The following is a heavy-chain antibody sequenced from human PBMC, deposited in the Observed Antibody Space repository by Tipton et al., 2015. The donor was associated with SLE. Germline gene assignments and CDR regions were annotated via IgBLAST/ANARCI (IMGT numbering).Heavy chain of an antibody. D-gene: IGHD6-13*01. CDR3: ARGSSSWRG. CDR2: VRASVRTRGNT. Sequence: TLSLTCTVSGGSIATKSYQWTWIRQPAGKGLEWIGRVRASVRTRGNTDFSPSLKSRVTMSIDTSKNQFSLKLSAITAADTAVYYCARGSSSWRGWGQGTLVTVSS. CDR1: GGSIATKSYQ. V-gene: IGHV4-61*02. J-gene: IGHJ4*02.